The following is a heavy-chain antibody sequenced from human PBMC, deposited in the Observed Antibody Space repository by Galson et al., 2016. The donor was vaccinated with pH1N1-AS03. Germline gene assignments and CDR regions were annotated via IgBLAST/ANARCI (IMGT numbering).Heavy chain of an antibody. Sequence: QSGAEVKKPGASVKVSCKASGYTFTSYGIGWVRQAPGQGLEWMGWNTPYNGRTEYAQNLQGRGTMTTDTSTRTAYLELRSLIADETAMDYCARAFCSGGSCYDYFYYAVVFWGQGTTVTVSS. J-gene: IGHJ6*02. CDR2: NTPYNGRT. CDR1: GYTFTSYG. V-gene: IGHV1-18*01. CDR3: ARAFCSGGSCYDYFYYAVVF. D-gene: IGHD2-15*01.